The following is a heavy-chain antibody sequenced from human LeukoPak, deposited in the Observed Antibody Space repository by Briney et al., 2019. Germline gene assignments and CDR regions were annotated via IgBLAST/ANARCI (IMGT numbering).Heavy chain of an antibody. D-gene: IGHD2-8*01. J-gene: IGHJ5*02. CDR3: ARASGLMVPSPFDP. V-gene: IGHV4-38-2*01. CDR1: GYSISTGYY. CDR2: IYYSGST. Sequence: SETLYLTCAVSGYSISTGYYWAWIRQPPGKGLEWIGYIYYSGSTNYNPSLKSRVTISVDASKNQFSLKLTSVTAADTAVYYCARASGLMVPSPFDPWGQGTLVTVSS.